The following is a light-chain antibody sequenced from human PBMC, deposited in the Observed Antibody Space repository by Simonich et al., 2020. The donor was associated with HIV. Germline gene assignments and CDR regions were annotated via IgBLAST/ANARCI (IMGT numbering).Light chain of an antibody. CDR3: LLSYSDTRGV. CDR2: DTN. CDR1: TGDVTSDHY. V-gene: IGLV7-46*01. Sequence: QAVVTQEPSLTVSPGGTVPLPCGPTTGDVTSDHYPYGCQQKPDQTPRTLIYDTNNKHPWTPARFSGSLLGGKAALTLSGAQPEDEAEYYCLLSYSDTRGVFGGVTKLTVL. J-gene: IGLJ3*02.